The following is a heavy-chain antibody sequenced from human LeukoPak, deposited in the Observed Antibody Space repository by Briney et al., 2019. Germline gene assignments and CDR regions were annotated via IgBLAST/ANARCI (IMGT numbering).Heavy chain of an antibody. CDR2: INPNRGGT. CDR1: GYSFTGHY. CDR3: ASGYGGYSPDY. Sequence: ASVKVSCKASGYSFTGHYMHWVRQAPGQGLEWMGWINPNRGGTNFAQMFQGRVTMTWDTSISTVYMELSRLTSDDTAVYYCASGYGGYSPDYWGQGTLVTVSS. D-gene: IGHD4-23*01. J-gene: IGHJ4*02. V-gene: IGHV1-2*02.